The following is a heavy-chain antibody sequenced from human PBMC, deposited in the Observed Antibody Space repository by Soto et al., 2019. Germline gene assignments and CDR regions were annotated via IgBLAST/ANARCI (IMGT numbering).Heavy chain of an antibody. J-gene: IGHJ5*02. Sequence: PGGSLRLSCAASGFTFSSYAMSWVRQAPGKGLEWVSAISGSGGSTYYADSVKGRFTISRDNSKNTLYLQMNSLRAEDTAVYYCAKDAAYYDILTANWFDPGGQGTLVTVS. CDR2: ISGSGGST. CDR3: AKDAAYYDILTANWFDP. CDR1: GFTFSSYA. D-gene: IGHD3-9*01. V-gene: IGHV3-23*01.